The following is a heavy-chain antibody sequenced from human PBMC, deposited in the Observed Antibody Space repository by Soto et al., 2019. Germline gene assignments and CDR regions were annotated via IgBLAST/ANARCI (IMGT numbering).Heavy chain of an antibody. CDR2: IYSGGGT. Sequence: SETLSLTCTVSGGFVNSDTHSWSWIRQTPGKRLEWIGFIYSGGGTKNPSLRCRVTMSVDTSKNQFSLKLRSVIVADTAVYHFARFGRSCGATPCSTRADVWGQGITVTVSS. CDR3: ARFGRSCGATPCSTRADV. J-gene: IGHJ6*02. V-gene: IGHV4-61*01. D-gene: IGHD2-21*01. CDR1: GGFVNSDTHS.